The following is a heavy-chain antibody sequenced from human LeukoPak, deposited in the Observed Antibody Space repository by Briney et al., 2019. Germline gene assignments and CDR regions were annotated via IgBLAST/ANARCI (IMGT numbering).Heavy chain of an antibody. J-gene: IGHJ4*02. CDR2: FDPVDGQT. D-gene: IGHD3-22*01. CDR3: ATLKYDTSAYYYVKAFDS. CDR1: GYTFTGYY. Sequence: GASVKVSCKASGYTFTGYYMHWVRQAPGKGLEWMGRFDPVDGQTIYAQKFQGRVTMTEDTSADTAYMDLSSLRSEDTAVYFCATLKYDTSAYYYVKAFDSWGPGALVTVSS. V-gene: IGHV1-24*01.